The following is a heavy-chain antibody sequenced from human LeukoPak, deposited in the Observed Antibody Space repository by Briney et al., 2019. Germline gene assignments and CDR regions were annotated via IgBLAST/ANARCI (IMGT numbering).Heavy chain of an antibody. CDR3: ARGVGSSGWYLGFDY. CDR1: GFTFGTYS. J-gene: IGHJ4*02. D-gene: IGHD6-19*01. V-gene: IGHV3-21*01. CDR2: ISSSSSYI. Sequence: GGSLRLSCAASGFTFGTYSMNWVRQAPGKGLEWVSSISSSSSYIYYADSVKGRFTISRDNAKNSLYLQMNSLRAEDTAVYYCARGVGSSGWYLGFDYWGQGTLVTVSS.